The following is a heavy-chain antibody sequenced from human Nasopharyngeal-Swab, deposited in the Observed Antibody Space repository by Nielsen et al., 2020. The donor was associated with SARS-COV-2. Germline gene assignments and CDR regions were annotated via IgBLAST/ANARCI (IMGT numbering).Heavy chain of an antibody. J-gene: IGHJ4*02. CDR2: ISWDGGST. CDR1: GFTFDGYT. CDR3: AKEYGSGSYRPFFDS. Sequence: GESLKISCAASGFTFDGYTMHWVRHALGRGLEWVSLISWDGGSTDYRDSVKGRFTISRDNSKNSLYLQMNSLRTEDTAFYYCAKEYGSGSYRPFFDSWGRGTLVTVSS. D-gene: IGHD3-10*01. V-gene: IGHV3-43*01.